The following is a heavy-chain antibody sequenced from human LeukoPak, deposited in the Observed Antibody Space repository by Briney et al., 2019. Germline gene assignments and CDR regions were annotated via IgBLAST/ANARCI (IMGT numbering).Heavy chain of an antibody. CDR3: ARVRYCSSTSCYTGRYNWFDP. CDR2: INPNSGGT. D-gene: IGHD2-2*02. CDR1: GYTFTGYY. Sequence: ASVKVSCKASGYTFTGYYMHWVRQAPGQGLEWMGWINPNSGGTNYAQKFQGRVTMPRDTSISTAYMELSRLRSDDTAVYYCARVRYCSSTSCYTGRYNWFDPWGQGTLVTVSS. J-gene: IGHJ5*02. V-gene: IGHV1-2*02.